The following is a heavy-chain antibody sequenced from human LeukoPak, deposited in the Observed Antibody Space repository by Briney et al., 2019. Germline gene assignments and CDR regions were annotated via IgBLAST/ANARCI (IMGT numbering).Heavy chain of an antibody. CDR2: ISSSSSYI. V-gene: IGHV3-21*01. J-gene: IGHJ6*02. CDR3: ARDRCSSTSCSLYYYYYGMDV. CDR1: GFTFSSYS. D-gene: IGHD2-2*01. Sequence: GGSLRLSCAASGFTFSSYSMNWVRQAPGKGLEWVSSISSSSSYIYYADSVKGRFTISRDNAKNSLYLQMNSLGAEDTAVYYCARDRCSSTSCSLYYYYYGMDVWGQGTTVTVSS.